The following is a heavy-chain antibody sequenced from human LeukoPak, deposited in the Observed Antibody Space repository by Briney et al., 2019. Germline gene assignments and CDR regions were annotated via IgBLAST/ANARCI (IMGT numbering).Heavy chain of an antibody. V-gene: IGHV1-8*01. Sequence: PEASVKVSCKASGYTFTTHDLTWVRQAPGQGLEWMGWMNPGSGDAAYAQKFQGRVTMTRDTSMSTAYMELNNLGSEDTAIYYCARHRDSGSYYPLYYFDYWGQGTLVTVSS. D-gene: IGHD1-26*01. CDR2: MNPGSGDA. J-gene: IGHJ4*02. CDR3: ARHRDSGSYYPLYYFDY. CDR1: GYTFTTHD.